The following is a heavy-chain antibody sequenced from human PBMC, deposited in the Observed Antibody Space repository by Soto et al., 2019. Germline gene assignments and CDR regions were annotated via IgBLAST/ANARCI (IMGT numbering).Heavy chain of an antibody. J-gene: IGHJ4*02. Sequence: EVQLVESGGGLVQPGGSLRLSCAASGFTFSNFWMSWVRQAPGKGLEWVASIKSDGSERSHVDAVRGRFSISRDNARNSLSLQMNSLRADDTAVYYCARDVIWGQGSLVTVSS. CDR1: GFTFSNFW. CDR2: IKSDGSER. V-gene: IGHV3-7*05. CDR3: ARDVI.